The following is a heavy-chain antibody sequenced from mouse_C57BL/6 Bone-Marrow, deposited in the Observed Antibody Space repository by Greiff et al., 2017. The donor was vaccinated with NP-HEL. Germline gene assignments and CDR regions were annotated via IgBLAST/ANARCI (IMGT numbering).Heavy chain of an antibody. V-gene: IGHV1-22*01. CDR1: GYTFTDYN. Sequence: VQLQQSGPELVKPGASVKMSCKASGYTFTDYNMHWVKQSHGKSLEWIGYINPNNGGTSYNQKFKGKATLTVNKSSSTAYMELRSLTSEDSAVYYCARKDYGSSYEDDYWGQGTTLTVSS. CDR3: ARKDYGSSYEDDY. CDR2: INPNNGGT. J-gene: IGHJ2*01. D-gene: IGHD1-1*01.